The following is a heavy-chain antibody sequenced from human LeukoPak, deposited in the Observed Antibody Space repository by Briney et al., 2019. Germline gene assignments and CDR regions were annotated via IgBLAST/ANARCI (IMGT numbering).Heavy chain of an antibody. CDR2: INHSGST. V-gene: IGHV4-34*01. J-gene: IGHJ4*02. Sequence: SSETLSLTCAVYGGSFSGYYWSWIRQPPGKGLEWIGEINHSGSTNYNPSLKSRVTISVDTSKNQFSLKLSSVTAADTAVYYCARRPQLASQTYIRRYYFDYWGQGTLVTVSS. CDR3: ARRPQLASQTYIRRYYFDY. CDR1: GGSFSGYY. D-gene: IGHD1-1*01.